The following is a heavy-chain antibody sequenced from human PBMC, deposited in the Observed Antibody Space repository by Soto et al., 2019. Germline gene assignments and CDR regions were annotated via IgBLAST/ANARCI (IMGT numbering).Heavy chain of an antibody. CDR2: IYHSGST. CDR1: GGSIGSSNW. J-gene: IGHJ6*02. Sequence: PPETLSLTSAVAGGSIGSSNWGRWVRQPPGKGLEWIGEIYHSGSTNYNPSLKSRVTISVDKSKNQFSLKLSSVTAADTAVYYCAGWIRGRYYYHGMDVWCQVTTVT. CDR3: AGWIRGRYYYHGMDV. D-gene: IGHD5-18*01. V-gene: IGHV4-4*03.